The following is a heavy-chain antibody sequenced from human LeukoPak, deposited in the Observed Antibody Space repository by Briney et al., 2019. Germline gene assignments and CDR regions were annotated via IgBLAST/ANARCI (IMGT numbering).Heavy chain of an antibody. CDR1: GGSISSYY. CDR2: IYYSGST. CDR3: ARAKDYFDY. V-gene: IGHV4-59*12. Sequence: SETLSLTCTVSGGSISSYYWSWIRQPPGKELEWIGYIYYSGSTNYNPSLKSRVTISVDTSKNQFSLKLSSEAAADTAVYYCARAKDYFDYWGQGTLVTVSS. J-gene: IGHJ4*02.